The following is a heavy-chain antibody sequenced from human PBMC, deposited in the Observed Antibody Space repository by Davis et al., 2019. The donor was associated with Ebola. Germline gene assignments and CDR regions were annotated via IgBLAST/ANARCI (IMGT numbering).Heavy chain of an antibody. CDR2: ISSNSSSM. Sequence: PGGSLRLSCAASGFTFSNYNMNWVRQVPGKGLEWVSHISSNSSSMHYADSVKGRFTISRDNAKNSLYLQMKRLRDEDSAVYYCAREVSHSGWYRGLCDFWGQGTLVTVSS. CDR1: GFTFSNYN. CDR3: AREVSHSGWYRGLCDF. J-gene: IGHJ4*02. V-gene: IGHV3-48*02. D-gene: IGHD6-19*01.